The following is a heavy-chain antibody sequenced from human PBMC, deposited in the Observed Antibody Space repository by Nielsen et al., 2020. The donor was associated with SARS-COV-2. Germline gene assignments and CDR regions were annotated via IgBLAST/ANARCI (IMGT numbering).Heavy chain of an antibody. Sequence: SATLSLTCTVSGGAISSYYWTWIRQPPEKGLEWIAYIYDSGNTNYNPSLKSRVTISVDTSRNQFSLKLTSVTAADTAVYYCARGSDEGLALWGQETLVTVS. CDR2: IYDSGNT. V-gene: IGHV4-59*13. CDR3: ARGSDEGLAL. CDR1: GGAISSYY. J-gene: IGHJ4*02. D-gene: IGHD3-3*01.